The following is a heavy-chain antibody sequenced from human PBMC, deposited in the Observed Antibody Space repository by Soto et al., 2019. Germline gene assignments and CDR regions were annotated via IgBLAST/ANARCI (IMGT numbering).Heavy chain of an antibody. Sequence: QVQLVQSGAEVKTPGSSVKVSCKASGGTFSSYAISWVRPAPGQGLEWMGGIIPIFGTADYAQKFQVRVTITADESTITAYMELSSLRSADTAVYYCERGRDRRPHFYGMDVWGQGTTVTVSS. D-gene: IGHD2-21*02. J-gene: IGHJ6*02. CDR3: ERGRDRRPHFYGMDV. CDR1: GGTFSSYA. V-gene: IGHV1-69*01. CDR2: IIPIFGTA.